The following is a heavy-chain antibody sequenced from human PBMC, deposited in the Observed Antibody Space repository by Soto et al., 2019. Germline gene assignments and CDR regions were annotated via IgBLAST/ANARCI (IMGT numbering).Heavy chain of an antibody. Sequence: EVQLVESGGGLVMPGGSLRLSCAASGFTFTTYSLTWVRQAPGKGLEWVASIGSSSNYIYYADSVKGRFTISRDNAKNSLFLQMNSLRAEDTAVYYCATLTYCTSASCPNYYYVMDVW. CDR3: ATLTYCTSASCPNYYYVMDV. D-gene: IGHD2-2*01. CDR2: IGSSSNYI. J-gene: IGHJ6*01. V-gene: IGHV3-21*02. CDR1: GFTFTTYS.